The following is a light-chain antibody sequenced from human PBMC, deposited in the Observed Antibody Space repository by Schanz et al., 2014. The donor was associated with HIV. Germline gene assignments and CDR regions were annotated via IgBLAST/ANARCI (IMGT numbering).Light chain of an antibody. CDR3: QLYGSSPGWT. CDR2: GAS. CDR1: QSLGSNF. V-gene: IGKV3-20*01. J-gene: IGKJ1*01. Sequence: IVLTQSPGTLSLSPGERATLSCRASQSLGSNFVAWYQQKPGQAPRLLIFGASNRATGVPDRFIGSESGTDFTLTISSMEPEDFAVYFCQLYGSSPGWTFGQGTKVEIK.